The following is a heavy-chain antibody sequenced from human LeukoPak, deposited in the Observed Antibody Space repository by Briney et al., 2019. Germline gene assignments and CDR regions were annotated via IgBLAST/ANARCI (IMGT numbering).Heavy chain of an antibody. CDR3: ARGRYYDFWSGYQGRVDYYYYMDV. CDR1: GVSISSSTYY. Sequence: PSETLSLTCTVSGVSISSSTYYWGWIRQPPGRGLEWIGSIYYSGSTNYNPSLKSRVTISVDTSKNQFSLKLSSVTAADTAVYYCARGRYYDFWSGYQGRVDYYYYMDVWGKGTTVTVSS. D-gene: IGHD3-3*01. J-gene: IGHJ6*03. V-gene: IGHV4-39*07. CDR2: IYYSGST.